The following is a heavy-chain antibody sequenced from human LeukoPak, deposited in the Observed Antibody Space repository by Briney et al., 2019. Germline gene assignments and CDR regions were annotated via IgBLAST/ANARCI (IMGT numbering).Heavy chain of an antibody. J-gene: IGHJ4*02. CDR3: ARVRIGSHVTPEDY. V-gene: IGHV3-7*01. D-gene: IGHD4-23*01. CDR2: IRQDGSQK. CDR1: GFTFSSYW. Sequence: GGSPRLSCAASGFTFSSYWMSWVRQAPGKGLEWVATIRQDGSQKYYVDSVKGRFTISRDNAKNSLYLQMNSLRAEDTAVYYCARVRIGSHVTPEDYWGQGTLVTVSS.